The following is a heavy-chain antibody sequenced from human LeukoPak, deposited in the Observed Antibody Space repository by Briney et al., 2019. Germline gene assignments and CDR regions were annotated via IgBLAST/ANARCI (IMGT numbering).Heavy chain of an antibody. Sequence: PSETLSLTCAVYGGSFSGYYWSWIRQPPGKGLEWIGEINHSGSTNYNPSLKSRVTISVDTSKNQFSLKLSSVTAADTAVYHCARMRGRWLQSPYYFDYWGQGTLVTVSS. D-gene: IGHD5-24*01. J-gene: IGHJ4*02. CDR2: INHSGST. V-gene: IGHV4-34*01. CDR1: GGSFSGYY. CDR3: ARMRGRWLQSPYYFDY.